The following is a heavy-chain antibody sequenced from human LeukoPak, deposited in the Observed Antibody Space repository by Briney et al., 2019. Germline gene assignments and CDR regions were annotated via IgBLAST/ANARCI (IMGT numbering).Heavy chain of an antibody. CDR2: IYSGNRT. V-gene: IGHV3-66*01. D-gene: IGHD6-13*01. Sequence: GGSLRLSCAASGFTVSNNYKTWVRQAPGKGLEWVSVIYSGNRTKYADSVKGRFIISRDNAKNTLYLQMNSLRAEDTAVYYCARAGSSTSYYFDSWGQGTLVTVSS. CDR1: GFTVSNNY. CDR3: ARAGSSTSYYFDS. J-gene: IGHJ4*02.